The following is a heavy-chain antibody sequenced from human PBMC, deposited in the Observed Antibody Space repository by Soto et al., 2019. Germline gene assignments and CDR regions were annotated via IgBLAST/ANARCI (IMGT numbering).Heavy chain of an antibody. Sequence: EVQLLESGGGLVQPGGSLRLSCAASGFTFSSYAMSWVRQAPGKGLEWVSAISGSGGSTYYADSVNGQLSISRDNSKNTLYLQMNRLRAEDTAVYYCAKAGGFGGYWYFDLWGRGTLVTVSS. V-gene: IGHV3-23*01. CDR3: AKAGGFGGYWYFDL. CDR1: GFTFSSYA. J-gene: IGHJ2*01. D-gene: IGHD3-10*01. CDR2: ISGSGGST.